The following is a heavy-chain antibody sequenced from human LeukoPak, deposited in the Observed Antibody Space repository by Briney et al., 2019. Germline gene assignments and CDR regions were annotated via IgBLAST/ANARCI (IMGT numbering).Heavy chain of an antibody. CDR2: IYHSGST. D-gene: IGHD5-12*01. CDR1: GYSISSGYY. J-gene: IGHJ4*02. Sequence: PSETLSLTCTVSGYSISSGYYWGWIQQPPGKGLEWIGSIYHSGSTYYNPSLKSRVTIPRDTSKNQFSLKLSSVTAADSAVYYCGRYRGNERGIDYWGQGTPVTVSS. CDR3: GRYRGNERGIDY. V-gene: IGHV4-38-2*02.